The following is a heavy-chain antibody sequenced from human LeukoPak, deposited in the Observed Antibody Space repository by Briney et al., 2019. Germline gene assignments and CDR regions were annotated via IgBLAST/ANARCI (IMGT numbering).Heavy chain of an antibody. V-gene: IGHV3-23*01. CDR1: GFTFSSYA. Sequence: GGSLRLSCAASGFTFSSYAMSWDRQAPGKGVEWVSGISGSGGSTYYADSVKGRFTISRDNSKNTLYLQMNSLRAGDTAVYYCAKAMGATLFDYWGQGTLVTVSS. CDR3: AKAMGATLFDY. D-gene: IGHD1-26*01. CDR2: ISGSGGST. J-gene: IGHJ4*02.